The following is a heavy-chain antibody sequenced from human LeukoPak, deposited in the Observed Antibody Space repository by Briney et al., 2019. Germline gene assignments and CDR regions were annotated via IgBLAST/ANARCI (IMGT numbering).Heavy chain of an antibody. CDR3: ARAKLEYSYGPFDY. V-gene: IGHV4-59*01. CDR2: ISYSGSP. Sequence: PSETLSLTCSVSGDSIATYYWSWIRQPPGKGLEWIGYISYSGSPYYNPSPKSRVTISVDTSKNQFSLKLSSVTAADTAVYYCARAKLEYSYGPFDYWGQGTLVTVSS. CDR1: GDSIATYY. D-gene: IGHD5-18*01. J-gene: IGHJ4*02.